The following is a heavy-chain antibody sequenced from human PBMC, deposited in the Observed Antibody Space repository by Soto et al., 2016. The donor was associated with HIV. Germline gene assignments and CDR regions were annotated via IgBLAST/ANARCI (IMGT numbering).Heavy chain of an antibody. CDR2: FIPILGMA. V-gene: IGHV1-69*10. D-gene: IGHD2-2*01. Sequence: QVQLVQSGAEVKKPGASVKVSCKVSGYTLTELSIHWVRQAPGQGLEWMGGFIPILGMAKYSQKFQGRVTITADKSTTTVYMDLSSLRYEDTAVYYCARLSMPSGAWGQGTQVTVSS. CDR3: ARLSMPSGA. CDR1: GYTLTELS. J-gene: IGHJ5*02.